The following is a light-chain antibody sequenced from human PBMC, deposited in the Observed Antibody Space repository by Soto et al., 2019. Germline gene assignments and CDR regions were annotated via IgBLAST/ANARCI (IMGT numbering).Light chain of an antibody. CDR1: NIGTKS. CDR3: QVWDTSSDHPWV. CDR2: DES. V-gene: IGLV3-21*02. Sequence: SYELTQAPSVSVAPGQTARITRGGNNIGTKSVHWYQQMPGQAPVLVVYDESDRPSGIPERFSGSNFGNTATLTISRVEVGDEADYYCQVWDTSSDHPWVFGGGTKLTVL. J-gene: IGLJ3*02.